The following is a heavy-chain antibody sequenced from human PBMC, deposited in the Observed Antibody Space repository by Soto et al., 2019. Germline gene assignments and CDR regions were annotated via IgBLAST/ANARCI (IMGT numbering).Heavy chain of an antibody. V-gene: IGHV3-33*01. J-gene: IGHJ5*02. CDR2: IWYDGSNK. CDR1: GFPFSSYG. D-gene: IGHD6-13*01. Sequence: GGSLRLSCAASGFPFSSYGMHWVRQAPGKGLEWVAVIWYDGSNKYYADSVKGRFTISRDNSKNTLYLQMNSLRAEDTAVYYCARDVPRSSSSWDWFDPWGQGTLVTVSS. CDR3: ARDVPRSSSSWDWFDP.